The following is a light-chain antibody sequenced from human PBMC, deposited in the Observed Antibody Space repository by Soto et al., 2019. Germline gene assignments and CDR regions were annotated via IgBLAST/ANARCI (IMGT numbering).Light chain of an antibody. V-gene: IGKV3-20*01. J-gene: IGKJ3*01. CDR1: QSVSDNN. CDR2: GAF. CDR3: QHYGASPIT. Sequence: EIVLTQSPGTLSLSPGERAILSCRASQSVSDNNLAWYQQKPGQAPRLLMYGAFFRVAGVPDRFSGSASGVDFTLTISILKPEDFAVYFCQHYGASPITFGPGTKVDT.